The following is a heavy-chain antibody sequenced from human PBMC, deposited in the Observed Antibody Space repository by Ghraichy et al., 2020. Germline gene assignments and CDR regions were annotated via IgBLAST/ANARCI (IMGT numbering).Heavy chain of an antibody. J-gene: IGHJ4*02. CDR2: ISGSGGST. CDR3: AVGIAGKRYFDY. V-gene: IGHV3-23*01. D-gene: IGHD2/OR15-2a*01. CDR1: GFTFSSYA. Sequence: SCAASGFTFSSYAMSWVRQAPGKGLEWVSAISGSGGSTYYADSVKGRFTISRDNSKNTLYLQMNSLRAEDTAVYYCAVGIAGKRYFDYWGQGTLVTVSS.